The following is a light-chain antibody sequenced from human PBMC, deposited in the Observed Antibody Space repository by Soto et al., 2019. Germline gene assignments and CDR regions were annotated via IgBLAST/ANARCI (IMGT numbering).Light chain of an antibody. Sequence: DIQMTQSPSTLSASVGDRVTITCRASQSISSWLAWYQQKPGKAPKLLIYDASSLESGVPSRFSGGGSGTVFTLTISRLQPDDFATYYCQQYTFGGGTKVEIK. J-gene: IGKJ4*01. CDR1: QSISSW. V-gene: IGKV1-5*01. CDR2: DAS. CDR3: QQYT.